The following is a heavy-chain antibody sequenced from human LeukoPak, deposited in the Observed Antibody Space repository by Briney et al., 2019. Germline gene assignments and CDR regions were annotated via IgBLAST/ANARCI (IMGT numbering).Heavy chain of an antibody. V-gene: IGHV3-30*04. CDR3: ARDPYDSSGYYFPY. Sequence: GGSLRLSCAASGFTFSSSVMHWVRQTPGKGLEWVAVISYDGSNKYYADSVKGRFTISRDNDKNTLYLQMNSLRLEDTAVYYCARDPYDSSGYYFPYWGQGTLVTVSS. CDR2: ISYDGSNK. D-gene: IGHD3-22*01. CDR1: GFTFSSSV. J-gene: IGHJ4*02.